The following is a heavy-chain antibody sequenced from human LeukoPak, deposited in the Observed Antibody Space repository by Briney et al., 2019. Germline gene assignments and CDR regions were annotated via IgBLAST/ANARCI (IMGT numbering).Heavy chain of an antibody. Sequence: SETLSLTCTVSGGSISSYYWSWIRQPPGKGLEWIGYIYYSGSTNYNPSLKSRVTISVDTSKNQFSLKLSSVTAADTAVYYCARLWRSGYSYLDYWGQGTLVTVSS. CDR2: IYYSGST. D-gene: IGHD5-18*01. V-gene: IGHV4-59*08. J-gene: IGHJ4*02. CDR3: ARLWRSGYSYLDY. CDR1: GGSISSYY.